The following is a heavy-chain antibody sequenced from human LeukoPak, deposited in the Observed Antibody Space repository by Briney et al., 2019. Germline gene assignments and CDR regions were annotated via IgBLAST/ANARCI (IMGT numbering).Heavy chain of an antibody. V-gene: IGHV3-21*01. D-gene: IGHD3-16*01. CDR2: ISSSSSYI. J-gene: IGHJ4*02. CDR1: GFTFSSCS. CDR3: AREDRVLGIFDS. Sequence: GGSLRLSCAASGFTFSSCSMNWVRQAPGKGLEWVPSISSSSSYISYADSVKGRLTISRDNAKNSLYLQMNSLRAEDTAVYYCAREDRVLGIFDSWGQGTLVTVSS.